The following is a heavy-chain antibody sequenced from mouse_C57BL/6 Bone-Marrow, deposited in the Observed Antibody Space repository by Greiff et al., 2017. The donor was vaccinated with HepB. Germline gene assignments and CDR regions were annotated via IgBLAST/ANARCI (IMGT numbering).Heavy chain of an antibody. J-gene: IGHJ3*01. CDR3: TRDPTYYYGSRAWFAY. Sequence: EVMLVESGEGLVKPGGSLKLSCAASGFTFSSYAMSWVRQTPEKRLEWVAYISSGGDYIYYADTVKGRFTISRDNARNTLYLQMSRLKSEDTAMYYCTRDPTYYYGSRAWFAYWGQGTLVTVSA. CDR1: GFTFSSYA. CDR2: ISSGGDYI. V-gene: IGHV5-9-1*02. D-gene: IGHD1-1*01.